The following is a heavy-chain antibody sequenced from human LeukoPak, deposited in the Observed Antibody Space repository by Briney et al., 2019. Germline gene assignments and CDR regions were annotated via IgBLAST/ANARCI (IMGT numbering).Heavy chain of an antibody. Sequence: GGSLRLSCAASGFTFSDYYMSWLRQAPGKGLEWVSYISSSGSTIYYADSVKGRFTISRDNAKNSLYLQMNSLRAEDTAVYYCARVYGDYPDAFDIWGQGTMVTVSS. CDR3: ARVYGDYPDAFDI. D-gene: IGHD4-17*01. J-gene: IGHJ3*02. CDR1: GFTFSDYY. CDR2: ISSSGSTI. V-gene: IGHV3-11*01.